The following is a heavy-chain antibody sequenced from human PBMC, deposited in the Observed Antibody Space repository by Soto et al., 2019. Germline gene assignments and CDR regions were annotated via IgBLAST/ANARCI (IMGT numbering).Heavy chain of an antibody. V-gene: IGHV3-48*01. Sequence: HPGGSLRLSCTASGITFSSYSMNWVRQAPGKGLEWLSYISSSKTTYADSVKGRFTISRDSSKNTLYLFMHGLRAEDTAVYYCAKEGQYNWFLDYWGQGALVTVSS. CDR1: GITFSSYS. CDR3: AKEGQYNWFLDY. D-gene: IGHD1-1*01. J-gene: IGHJ4*02. CDR2: ISSSKTT.